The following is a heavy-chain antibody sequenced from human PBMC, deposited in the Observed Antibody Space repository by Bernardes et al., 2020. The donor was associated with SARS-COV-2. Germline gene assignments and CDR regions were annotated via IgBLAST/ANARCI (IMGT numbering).Heavy chain of an antibody. CDR2: SYYSGST. V-gene: IGHV4-39*01. Sequence: SETLCLTCTVSGGSISSCSYYWGWISQPPWTGLEWIGSSYYSGSTYYNPSLKSRVTISVDTYKNQFTLKLSSVTAADTAVYYCAGKDCSSTSCYTFLWFDPWGQGTLVTVSS. D-gene: IGHD2-2*02. CDR3: AGKDCSSTSCYTFLWFDP. J-gene: IGHJ5*02. CDR1: GGSISSCSYY.